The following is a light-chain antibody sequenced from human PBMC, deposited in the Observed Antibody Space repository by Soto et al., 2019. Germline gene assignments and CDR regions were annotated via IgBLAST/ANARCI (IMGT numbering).Light chain of an antibody. CDR2: RAS. CDR3: QQYNSYPLT. J-gene: IGKJ4*01. Sequence: DIQMTQSPSTLSASVGDRVTITCRASQSISSWLAWYQLKPGKAPKLLIYRASTLQSGVPSRFGGSGSGTEFTLTISSLQPDDFAAYDYQQYNSYPLTFGGGTKVEIK. CDR1: QSISSW. V-gene: IGKV1-5*03.